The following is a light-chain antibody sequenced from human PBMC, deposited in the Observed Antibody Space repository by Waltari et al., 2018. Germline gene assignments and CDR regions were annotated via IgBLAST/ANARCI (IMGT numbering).Light chain of an antibody. V-gene: IGLV1-47*02. Sequence: QSVLTQPPSASGSPGQRVTISCSGSSSNIENNYVFWYQQIPGTAPKLLSYGTKQRPSGVPDRFSGSKSGTSASLAISGRRSEDEAAYYCAAWDDSLGGYVFGTETKVTVL. CDR1: SSNIENNY. CDR2: GTK. CDR3: AAWDDSLGGYV. J-gene: IGLJ1*01.